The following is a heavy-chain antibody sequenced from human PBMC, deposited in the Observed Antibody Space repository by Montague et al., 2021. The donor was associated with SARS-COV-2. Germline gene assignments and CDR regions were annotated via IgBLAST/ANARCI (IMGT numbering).Heavy chain of an antibody. CDR1: GGSFKNYY. CDR3: ARVFDNSGYALDY. D-gene: IGHD5-12*01. V-gene: IGHV4-59*01. CDR2: VHHDGSSGSA. J-gene: IGHJ4*02. Sequence: SETLSLTCTVSGGSFKNYYWSWIRQPPGKGLEWIGYVHHDGSSGSANYNPSVWSRVTISVDTSKKQFSLHLSSVTPADTAVYFCARVFDNSGYALDYWGQGTPV.